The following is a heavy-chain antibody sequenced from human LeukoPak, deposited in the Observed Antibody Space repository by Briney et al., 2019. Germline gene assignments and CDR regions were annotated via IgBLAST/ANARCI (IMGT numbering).Heavy chain of an antibody. Sequence: ASVKVTCKVSGYTLTELSMHWVRQAPGKGLEWMGGFDPEDGETIYAQKFQGRVTMTEDTSTDTAYMELSSLRSEDTAVYYCAGSSAPISRRDYYYGMDVWGQGTTVTVSS. V-gene: IGHV1-24*01. CDR3: AGSSAPISRRDYYYGMDV. J-gene: IGHJ6*02. CDR1: GYTLTELS. CDR2: FDPEDGET. D-gene: IGHD1-14*01.